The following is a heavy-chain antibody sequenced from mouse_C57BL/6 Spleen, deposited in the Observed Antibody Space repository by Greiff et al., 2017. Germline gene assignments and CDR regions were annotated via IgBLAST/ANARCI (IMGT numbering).Heavy chain of an antibody. CDR3: GRSITTVAY. D-gene: IGHD1-1*01. CDR1: GYAFSSYW. CDR2: IYPGDGDT. Sequence: QVQLQQSGAELVKPGASVKISCKASGYAFSSYWMYWVKQRPGKGLEWIGQIYPGDGDTNYNGEFKGKATLTADKSSSTAYMQLSSLTSEDAAVYCCGRSITTVAYWGQGTLVTVSA. J-gene: IGHJ3*01. V-gene: IGHV1-80*01.